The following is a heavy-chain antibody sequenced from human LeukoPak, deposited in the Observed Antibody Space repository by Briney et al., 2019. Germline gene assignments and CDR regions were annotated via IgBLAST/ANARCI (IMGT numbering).Heavy chain of an antibody. CDR3: VKAMGQESPAGSRWFDP. Sequence: PGGSLRLSCAASGFTVSSNYMSWVRQAPGKGLEWVSTVSYGGGATYYADSVKGRFAISRDNSRNTLYLQMSDLRAEDTAIYYCVKAMGQESPAGSRWFDPWGQGTLVTVS. CDR2: SYGGGAT. CDR1: GFTVSSNY. V-gene: IGHV3-53*01. J-gene: IGHJ5*02. D-gene: IGHD6-13*01.